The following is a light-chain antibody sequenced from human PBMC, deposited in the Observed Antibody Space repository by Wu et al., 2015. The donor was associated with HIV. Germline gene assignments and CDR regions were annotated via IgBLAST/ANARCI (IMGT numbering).Light chain of an antibody. CDR3: QQYNSYSPWT. CDR2: AAS. Sequence: IQLTQSPSSLSASVGDRVTITCRASQGISSFLAWYQQKPGKAPKLLIHAASTLQSGVPSRFSGSGSGTEFTLTISSLQPDDFATYYCQQYNSYSPWTFGQGTKVEIK. J-gene: IGKJ1*01. CDR1: QGISSF. V-gene: IGKV1-9*01.